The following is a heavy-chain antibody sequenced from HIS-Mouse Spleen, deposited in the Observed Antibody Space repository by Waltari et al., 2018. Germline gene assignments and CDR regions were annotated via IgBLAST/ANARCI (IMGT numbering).Heavy chain of an antibody. CDR3: ARMGPASGSYGDY. V-gene: IGHV4-34*01. CDR2: INHSGST. J-gene: IGHJ4*02. D-gene: IGHD1-26*01. CDR1: GGSFSGYY. Sequence: QVQLQQWGAGLLKPSETLSLTCAVYGGSFSGYYGSWIRQPPGKGLEWIGEINHSGSTNYNPSLKSRVTISVDTSKNQFSLKLSSVTAADTAVYYCARMGPASGSYGDYWGQGTLVTVSS.